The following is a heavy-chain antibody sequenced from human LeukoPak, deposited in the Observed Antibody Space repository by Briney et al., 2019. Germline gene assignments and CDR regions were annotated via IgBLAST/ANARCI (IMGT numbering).Heavy chain of an antibody. V-gene: IGHV3-7*01. CDR3: ARDRAALDI. CDR2: IKHDGSET. J-gene: IGHJ3*02. Sequence: GGSLRLSCAASGFTFSGSWMSWVRQAPGKGLEWVAIIKHDGSETYYMDPVKGRFSISRDNAKNSLHLQMNSLRAEDTAVYYCARDRAALDIWGQGTMVTVSS. CDR1: GFTFSGSW.